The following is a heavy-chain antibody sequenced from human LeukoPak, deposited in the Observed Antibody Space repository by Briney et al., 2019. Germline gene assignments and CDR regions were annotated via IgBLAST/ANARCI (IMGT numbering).Heavy chain of an antibody. Sequence: SETLSLTCAVYGGSSSGYYWSWIRQPPGKGLEWIGEINHSGSTNYNPSLKSLVTISVDTSKNQFSLKLSSVTAADTAVYYCARSGYYIYYFDYWGQGTLVTVSS. CDR1: GGSSSGYY. D-gene: IGHD3-3*01. J-gene: IGHJ4*02. V-gene: IGHV4-34*01. CDR2: INHSGST. CDR3: ARSGYYIYYFDY.